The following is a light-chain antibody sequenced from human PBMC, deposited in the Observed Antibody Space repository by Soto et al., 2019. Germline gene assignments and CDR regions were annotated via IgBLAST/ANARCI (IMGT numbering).Light chain of an antibody. CDR3: QQYGSSPWT. J-gene: IGKJ1*01. Sequence: EIVLTQSPGPLSLSQGERATLSCRASQSVTSSYLAWYQQKPGQAPRLLIYGASSRATAIPDRFSGSGSGTDFTLTISRLEPEDFAVYYCQQYGSSPWTFGQGTKVEIK. CDR2: GAS. V-gene: IGKV3-20*01. CDR1: QSVTSSY.